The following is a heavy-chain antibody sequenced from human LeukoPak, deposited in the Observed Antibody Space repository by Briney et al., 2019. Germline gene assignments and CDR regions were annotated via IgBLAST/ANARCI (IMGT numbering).Heavy chain of an antibody. D-gene: IGHD2-15*01. Sequence: GGSLRLSCAASGFTFSNYGMNWVRQAPGKGLEWVSYISSSSSLIYYADSVKGRFTISRDNAKNSLYLQMNSLRDEDTAVYYCARGGVSRDCSGDSCYSELLYYFDYWGGGTLVTVS. CDR2: ISSSSSLI. CDR1: GFTFSNYG. CDR3: ARGGVSRDCSGDSCYSELLYYFDY. J-gene: IGHJ4*02. V-gene: IGHV3-48*02.